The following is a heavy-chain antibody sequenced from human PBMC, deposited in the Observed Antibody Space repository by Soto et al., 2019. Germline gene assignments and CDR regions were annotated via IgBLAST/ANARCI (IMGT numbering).Heavy chain of an antibody. CDR3: ARESYDSSGYYLAYYYYGMDV. CDR2: IWYDGSNK. CDR1: GYTFSSYG. V-gene: IGHV3-33*01. J-gene: IGHJ6*02. Sequence: QVQLVQSGAEVKKPGASVKVSCKASGYTFSSYGMHWVRQAPGKGLEWVAVIWYDGSNKYYADSVKGRFTISRDNSKNTLYLQMNSLRAEDTAVYYCARESYDSSGYYLAYYYYGMDVWGQGTTVTVSS. D-gene: IGHD3-22*01.